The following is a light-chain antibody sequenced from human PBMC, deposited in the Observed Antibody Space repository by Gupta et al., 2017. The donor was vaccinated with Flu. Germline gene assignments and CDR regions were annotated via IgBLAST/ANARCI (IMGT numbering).Light chain of an antibody. CDR3: SSYTSSSTLV. V-gene: IGLV2-14*01. CDR1: SSDVGGFNY. Sequence: QSALTQPASVSGSPGQSITISCTGTSSDVGGFNYVSWHQQHPGKAHKLMIYEVSNRPAGVSNRFSGSKSGNTASLTISGLQEEDEADYYCSSYTSSSTLVFGGGTKLTVL. J-gene: IGLJ2*01. CDR2: EVS.